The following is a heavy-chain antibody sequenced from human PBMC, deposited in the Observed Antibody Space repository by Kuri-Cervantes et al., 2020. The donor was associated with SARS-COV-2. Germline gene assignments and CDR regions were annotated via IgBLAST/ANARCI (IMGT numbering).Heavy chain of an antibody. D-gene: IGHD3-22*01. CDR1: GGSISSHY. J-gene: IGHJ5*02. CDR3: ARVRRHYDSSGYYLNWFDP. Sequence: GSLRLSCTVSGGSISSHYWSWIRQPPGKGLEWIGYIYYSGSTNYNPSLKSRVTISVDTSKNQFSLKLGSVTAADTAVYYCARVRRHYDSSGYYLNWFDPWGQGTLVTVSS. CDR2: IYYSGST. V-gene: IGHV4-59*11.